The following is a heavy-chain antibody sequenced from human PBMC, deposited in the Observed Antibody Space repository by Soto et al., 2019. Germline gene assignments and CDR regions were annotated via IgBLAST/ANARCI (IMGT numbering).Heavy chain of an antibody. CDR2: INPSGGST. CDR3: ARDIGRSWYDNYYYGMDV. Sequence: XSVKVSCKASGYSFTSYYMHWVRQAPGQGLEWMGIINPSGGSTSYAQKFQGRVTMTRDTSTSTVYMELSSLRSEDTAVYYCARDIGRSWYDNYYYGMDVWGQGTTVTV. D-gene: IGHD6-13*01. CDR1: GYSFTSYY. V-gene: IGHV1-46*01. J-gene: IGHJ6*02.